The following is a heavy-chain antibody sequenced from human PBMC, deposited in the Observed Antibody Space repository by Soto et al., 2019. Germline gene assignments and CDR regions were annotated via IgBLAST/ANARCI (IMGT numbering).Heavy chain of an antibody. CDR3: ATRPLTAAGFDY. D-gene: IGHD6-13*01. V-gene: IGHV3-23*01. CDR2: ITGSGGGT. Sequence: EVQLLESGGGLVQPGGSLRLSCAASGFTFSNYAMTWVRQAPGKGLEWVSVITGSGGGTYFVDSVKGRFTISRDNSKNTVYLQMNSLRAEDTGVYYCATRPLTAAGFDYWGQGSLVTVSS. J-gene: IGHJ4*02. CDR1: GFTFSNYA.